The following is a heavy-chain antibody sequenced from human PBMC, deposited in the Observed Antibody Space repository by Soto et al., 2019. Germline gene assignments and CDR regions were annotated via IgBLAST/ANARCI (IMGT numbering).Heavy chain of an antibody. CDR1: GYTFSDYG. D-gene: IGHD1-26*01. J-gene: IGHJ4*02. V-gene: IGHV1-8*01. CDR3: ERGGYSVVGATVY. Sequence: QVQLVQSGAEVKMPGASVKVSCKASGYTFSDYGINWVRQATGQGLEWMGWMNPKSGDTVYAQKFQGRVSMTRATSISTAYMELNSLKSDDTAVYFYERGGYSVVGATVYWGQGALVSVSS. CDR2: MNPKSGDT.